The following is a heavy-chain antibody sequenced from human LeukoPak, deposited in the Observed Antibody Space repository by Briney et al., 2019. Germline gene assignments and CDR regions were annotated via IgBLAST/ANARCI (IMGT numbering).Heavy chain of an antibody. Sequence: GGSLRLSCAASGFTFSSYAMHWVRQAPGKGLEWVAVISHDGSNKYYADSVKGRFTISRDNSKNTLYLQMNSLRAEDTAVYYCARGGKLRYFDWLLDYWGQGTLLTVSS. J-gene: IGHJ4*02. CDR2: ISHDGSNK. CDR3: ARGGKLRYFDWLLDY. CDR1: GFTFSSYA. D-gene: IGHD3-9*01. V-gene: IGHV3-30-3*01.